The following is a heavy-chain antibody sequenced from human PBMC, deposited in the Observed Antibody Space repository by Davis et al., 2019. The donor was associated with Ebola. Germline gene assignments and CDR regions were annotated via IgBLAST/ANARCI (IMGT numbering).Heavy chain of an antibody. Sequence: GESLKISCAASGFTVSSNYMSWVRQAPGKGLEWVSVIYSGGSTYYADSVKGRFTISRDNSKNTLYLQMNSLRAEDTAVYYCAKDGLIVVVPAATYYFDYWGQGTLVTVSS. CDR1: GFTVSSNY. J-gene: IGHJ4*02. CDR3: AKDGLIVVVPAATYYFDY. V-gene: IGHV3-53*05. D-gene: IGHD2-2*01. CDR2: IYSGGST.